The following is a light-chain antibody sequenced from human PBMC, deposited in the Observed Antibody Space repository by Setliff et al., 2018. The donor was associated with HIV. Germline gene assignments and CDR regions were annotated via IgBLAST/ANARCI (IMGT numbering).Light chain of an antibody. J-gene: IGLJ3*02. CDR3: SSYTPSDARRV. CDR1: STDSGDYNF. Sequence: ALAQPASLSGSPGQSITIPCTGNSTDSGDYNFISWFQQHPGQAPKLLVYDVSDRPSGISDRFSGSKSGNTASLTISGLQADDEANYYCSSYTPSDARRVFGGGTKVTVL. V-gene: IGLV2-14*01. CDR2: DVS.